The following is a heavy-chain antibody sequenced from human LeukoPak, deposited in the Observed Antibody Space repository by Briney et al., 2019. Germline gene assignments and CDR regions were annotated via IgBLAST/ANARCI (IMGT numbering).Heavy chain of an antibody. Sequence: GGSLRLSCTASGFTFGDYAMSWVRQAPGKGLEWVGFIRSKAYGCTTEYAASVKGRFTISRDDSKSIAYLQMNSLKTEDTAVYYCTRGPEVVVVVAAPIPFDYWGQGTLVTVSS. V-gene: IGHV3-49*04. D-gene: IGHD2-15*01. CDR2: IRSKAYGCTT. J-gene: IGHJ4*02. CDR1: GFTFGDYA. CDR3: TRGPEVVVVVAAPIPFDY.